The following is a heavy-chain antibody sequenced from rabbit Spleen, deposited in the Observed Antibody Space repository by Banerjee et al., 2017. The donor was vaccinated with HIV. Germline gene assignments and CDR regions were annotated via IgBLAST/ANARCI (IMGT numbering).Heavy chain of an antibody. V-gene: IGHV1S45*01. Sequence: QEQLVESGGGLVKPGGTLTLTCTASGFSFSDNYWICWVRQAPGKGLEWIACIDAGGSGDTFYANWAKGRFTVSQTSSTTVTLQMTSLTAADTATYFCVRDGDYKSSRYHFNVWGPGTLVTVS. D-gene: IGHD2-1*01. J-gene: IGHJ4*02. CDR2: IDAGGSGDT. CDR1: GFSFSDNYW. CDR3: VRDGDYKSSRYHFNV.